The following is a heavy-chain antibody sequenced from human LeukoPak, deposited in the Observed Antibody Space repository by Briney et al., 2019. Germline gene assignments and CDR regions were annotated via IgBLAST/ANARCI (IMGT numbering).Heavy chain of an antibody. V-gene: IGHV3-23*01. CDR2: ISGSGGST. D-gene: IGHD3-3*01. CDR3: AKGSMITIFGVVLIDY. CDR1: GFTFSSYA. Sequence: GGSLRLSCAASGFTFSSYAMSWVRQAPGKGLEWVSAISGSGGSTYYADSVKGRFTISRDNSKNTLYLQMNSLRAEDTAVYYCAKGSMITIFGVVLIDYWGQGTLVTVSS. J-gene: IGHJ4*02.